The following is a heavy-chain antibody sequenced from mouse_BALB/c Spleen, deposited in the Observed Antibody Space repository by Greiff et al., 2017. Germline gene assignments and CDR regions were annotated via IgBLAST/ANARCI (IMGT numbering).Heavy chain of an antibody. CDR1: GFSLTSYG. Sequence: VKLMESGPGLVQPSQSLSITCTVSGFSLTSYGVHWVRQSPGKGLEWLGVIGSGGSTDYNAAFISRLSISKDNSKSQVFFKMNSLQANDTAIYYCARRGGNTGGVFDYWGQGTTLTVSS. CDR3: ARRGGNTGGVFDY. J-gene: IGHJ2*01. V-gene: IGHV2-2*02. CDR2: IGSGGST. D-gene: IGHD2-1*01.